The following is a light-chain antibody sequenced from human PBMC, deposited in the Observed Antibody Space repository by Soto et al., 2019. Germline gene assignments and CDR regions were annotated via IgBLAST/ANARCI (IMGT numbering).Light chain of an antibody. V-gene: IGKV3-20*01. Sequence: ESVLTQSPGTLSLSPGERATLSCRASQSVSSSCLAWYQQKPGQAPRLLIYGASSRAIGTPDRFSGSGSGTDFILTISSLEPEDFAVYYCQQYGSSLYTFGQGTKLEIK. CDR3: QQYGSSLYT. CDR1: QSVSSSC. J-gene: IGKJ2*01. CDR2: GAS.